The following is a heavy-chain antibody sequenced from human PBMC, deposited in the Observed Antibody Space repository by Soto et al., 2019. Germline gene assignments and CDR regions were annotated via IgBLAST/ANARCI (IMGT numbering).Heavy chain of an antibody. CDR3: VRWVGATSDP. Sequence: GESLKISCKGSGYSFTSYWISWVRQMPGKGLEWMGRIDPSDSYTNYSPSFQGHVTISADKSISTAYLQWSSLKASDTAMYYCVRWVGATSDPWGQGTLVTVSS. J-gene: IGHJ5*02. CDR1: GYSFTSYW. D-gene: IGHD1-26*01. V-gene: IGHV5-10-1*01. CDR2: IDPSDSYT.